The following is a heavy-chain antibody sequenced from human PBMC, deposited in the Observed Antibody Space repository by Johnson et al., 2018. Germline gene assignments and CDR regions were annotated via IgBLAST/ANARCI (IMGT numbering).Heavy chain of an antibody. Sequence: QLVQSGGGLVQPGGSLRLSCAASGFTFTSYAMSWVRQAPGKWPDWVSTITGSGGSTSYAESVRAQFTISRDNAKTALYLQMSSLRAGDTAVYFCAKGTTETAARAFDIWGQGTMVTVSS. CDR1: GFTFTSYA. CDR2: ITGSGGST. V-gene: IGHV3-23*04. D-gene: IGHD6-25*01. CDR3: AKGTTETAARAFDI. J-gene: IGHJ3*02.